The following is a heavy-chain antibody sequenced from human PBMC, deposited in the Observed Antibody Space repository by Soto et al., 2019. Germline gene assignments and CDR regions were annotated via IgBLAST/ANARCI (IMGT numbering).Heavy chain of an antibody. CDR3: TSELGGSTEFDY. CDR2: IWYDGSHK. J-gene: IGHJ4*02. CDR1: GFTFTNYA. D-gene: IGHD2-2*01. V-gene: IGHV3-33*01. Sequence: QVQLVESGGGVVQPGRSLRISCAASGFTFTNYAMHWVRQAPGKGLEWVALIWYDGSHKCYADSVKGRFTISRDNSKNTLYLQMNTLRAEDTAVYYCTSELGGSTEFDYWGQGTLVTVSS.